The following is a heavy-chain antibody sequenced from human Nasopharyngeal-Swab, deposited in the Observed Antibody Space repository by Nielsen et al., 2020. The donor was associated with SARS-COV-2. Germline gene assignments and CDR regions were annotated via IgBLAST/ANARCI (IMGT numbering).Heavy chain of an antibody. V-gene: IGHV1-24*01. Sequence: ASVKVSCKVSGDTLTELSMHWVRQAPGKGLGWMGGFDPRDGQTVYAQKFQGRVTMTEDTSTDTAYMELSGLTSDDTAVYYCATDRRWNYYYGMEVWGQGTTVTVSS. J-gene: IGHJ6*02. D-gene: IGHD2-15*01. CDR3: ATDRRWNYYYGMEV. CDR1: GDTLTELS. CDR2: FDPRDGQT.